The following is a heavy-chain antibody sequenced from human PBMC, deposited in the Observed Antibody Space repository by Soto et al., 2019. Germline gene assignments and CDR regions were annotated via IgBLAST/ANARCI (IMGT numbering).Heavy chain of an antibody. CDR1: GFTFSSYA. CDR2: ISGSGGST. J-gene: IGHJ4*02. Sequence: GWSLRLSCAASGFTFSSYAMSWVRQAPGKGLEWVSAISGSGGSTYYADSVKGRFTISRDNSKNTLYLQMNSLRAEDTAVYYCAKSPFELGDQRGYFDYWGQGTLVTVSS. V-gene: IGHV3-23*01. CDR3: AKSPFELGDQRGYFDY. D-gene: IGHD7-27*01.